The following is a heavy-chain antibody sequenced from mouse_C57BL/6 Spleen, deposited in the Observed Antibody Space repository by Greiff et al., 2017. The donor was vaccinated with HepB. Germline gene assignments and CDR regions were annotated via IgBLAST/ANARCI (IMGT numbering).Heavy chain of an antibody. CDR1: GYAFSSYW. CDR2: IYPGDGDT. V-gene: IGHV1-80*01. J-gene: IGHJ4*01. CDR3: ARGDYGSSYDAMDY. D-gene: IGHD1-1*01. Sequence: VQLQQSGAELVKPGASVKISCKASGYAFSSYWMNWVKQRPGKGLEWIGQIYPGDGDTNYNGKFKGKATLTADNSSSTAYMQLSSLTSEDSAVYLCARGDYGSSYDAMDYWGQGTSVTVSS.